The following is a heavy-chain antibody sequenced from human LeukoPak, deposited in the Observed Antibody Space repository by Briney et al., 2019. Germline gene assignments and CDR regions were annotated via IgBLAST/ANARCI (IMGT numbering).Heavy chain of an antibody. J-gene: IGHJ3*01. CDR3: ARERWRSGSYHDAFDV. Sequence: GGSLRLSCAASGFTFSDHYMQWVRRAPGKGLEWVGRIRDKANSYTTEYAASVKGRFTISRDDSKSSMYLQMNSLKTEDTAVYYCARERWRSGSYHDAFDVWGQGTMVTVPS. CDR2: IRDKANSYTT. D-gene: IGHD1-26*01. V-gene: IGHV3-72*01. CDR1: GFTFSDHY.